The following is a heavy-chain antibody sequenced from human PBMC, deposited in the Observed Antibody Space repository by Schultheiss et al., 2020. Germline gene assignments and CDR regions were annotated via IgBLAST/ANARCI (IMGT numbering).Heavy chain of an antibody. V-gene: IGHV3-23*01. J-gene: IGHJ4*02. D-gene: IGHD3-10*01. CDR3: AKDLGHRFASGSSYFDG. CDR1: GFTFSSYA. CDR2: ISGSGGNT. Sequence: GESLKISCAASGFTFSSYAMSWVRQSPGKGLEWVSEISGSGGNTYYADSMKGRFTISRDNAKNTLYLQMNSLRAEDTAVYYCAKDLGHRFASGSSYFDGWGQGTLVNVSS.